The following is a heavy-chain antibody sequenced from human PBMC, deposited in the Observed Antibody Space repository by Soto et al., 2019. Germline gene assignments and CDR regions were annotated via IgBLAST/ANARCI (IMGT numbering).Heavy chain of an antibody. CDR2: ISGSGGST. V-gene: IGHV3-23*01. D-gene: IGHD2-2*02. Sequence: EVQLLESGGGLVQPGGSLRLSCAASGFTFSSYAMSWVRQAPGKGLEWVSAISGSGGSTYYADSVKGRFTISRDNSKNTVDLEMNRLRAEDTAVYYCAKGVVVPAAIPIDYWGQGTLVTVSS. CDR1: GFTFSSYA. CDR3: AKGVVVPAAIPIDY. J-gene: IGHJ4*02.